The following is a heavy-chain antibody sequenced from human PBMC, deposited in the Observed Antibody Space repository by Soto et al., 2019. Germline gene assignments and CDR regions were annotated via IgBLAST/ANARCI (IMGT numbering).Heavy chain of an antibody. CDR3: TTLNYDCYGMDV. Sequence: EVQLVESGGGLVKPGGSRRLSCAASGFTFSNAWMNWVRQAPGKGLEWVGRIKSKTDGGTTDYAAPVKGRFTISRDDSKNTLYRQMNSLKSEDTAVYYCTTLNYDCYGMDVWGQGTTVTVSS. J-gene: IGHJ6*02. V-gene: IGHV3-15*07. CDR2: IKSKTDGGTT. CDR1: GFTFSNAW.